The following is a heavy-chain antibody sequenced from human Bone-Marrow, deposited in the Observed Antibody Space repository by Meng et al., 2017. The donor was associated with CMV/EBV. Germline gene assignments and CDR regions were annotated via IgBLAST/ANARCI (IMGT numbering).Heavy chain of an antibody. V-gene: IGHV3-48*04. D-gene: IGHD2-2*02. CDR1: GFTFSSYS. Sequence: GGSLRLSCAASGFTFSSYSMNWVRQAPGKGLEWVSYISSSSSTIYYADSVKVRFTISRDNSKNSLYLQMNSLRAEDTAVYYCARGGFSSTSCYNRGPYYYYGMDVWGQGTTVTVSS. J-gene: IGHJ6*02. CDR3: ARGGFSSTSCYNRGPYYYYGMDV. CDR2: ISSSSSTI.